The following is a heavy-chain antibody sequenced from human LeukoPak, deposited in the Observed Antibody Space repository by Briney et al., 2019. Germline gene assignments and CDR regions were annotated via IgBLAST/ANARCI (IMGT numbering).Heavy chain of an antibody. J-gene: IGHJ4*02. CDR1: GFTFSFSG. Sequence: PGRSLRLSCAASGFTFSFSGMHWVRQAPGKGLEWVALISYDGSNKYYADSVKGRFTISRDNSKNTVYLQMNSLRAEDTAVYYCAREREGYSSSWFLPVFDYWGQGTLVTVSS. CDR2: ISYDGSNK. CDR3: AREREGYSSSWFLPVFDY. D-gene: IGHD6-13*01. V-gene: IGHV3-30*03.